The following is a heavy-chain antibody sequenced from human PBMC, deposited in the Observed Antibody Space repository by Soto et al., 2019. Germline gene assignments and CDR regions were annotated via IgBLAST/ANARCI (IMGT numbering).Heavy chain of an antibody. CDR1: GGSISTSSFY. D-gene: IGHD2-21*01. J-gene: IGHJ4*02. Sequence: SETLSLTCTVSGGSISTSSFYWSWIRQPPGKGLEWIGSIYYSGSTYYNPSLKSRVTISVDTSKNQFSLKLSSVTAADTAVYYCARHDKLAYCGGDCYSVFAYWGQGTLVTVSS. V-gene: IGHV4-39*01. CDR3: ARHDKLAYCGGDCYSVFAY. CDR2: IYYSGST.